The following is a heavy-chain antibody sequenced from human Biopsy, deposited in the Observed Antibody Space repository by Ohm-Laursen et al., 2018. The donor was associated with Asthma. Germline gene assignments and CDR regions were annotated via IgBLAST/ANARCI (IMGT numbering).Heavy chain of an antibody. D-gene: IGHD2-21*01. CDR3: ARGIARETGLFDHFDY. CDR1: GGSISSDY. J-gene: IGHJ4*02. V-gene: IGHV4-59*07. Sequence: SDTLSLTCTVSGGSISSDYWSWIRQPPGKGLEWIGHIYYSGTTKYHPSLKSRVTISVDTSKNQFSLKLRSVTAADAAVYYCARGIARETGLFDHFDYWGQGTLVTVSS. CDR2: IYYSGTT.